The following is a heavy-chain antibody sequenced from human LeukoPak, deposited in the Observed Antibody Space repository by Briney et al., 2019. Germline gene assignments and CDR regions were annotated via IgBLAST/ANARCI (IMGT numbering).Heavy chain of an antibody. CDR3: ARVSAYGDFDY. CDR2: IYYSGST. D-gene: IGHD4-17*01. V-gene: IGHV4-39*07. J-gene: IGHJ4*02. Sequence: SETLSLTCTVSGGSVSSGSYYWGWIRQPPGKGLEWIGNIYYSGSTYYNPSLKSRVTISVETSKNQFSLKLSSVTAADTAVYYCARVSAYGDFDYWGQGTLVTVTS. CDR1: GGSVSSGSYY.